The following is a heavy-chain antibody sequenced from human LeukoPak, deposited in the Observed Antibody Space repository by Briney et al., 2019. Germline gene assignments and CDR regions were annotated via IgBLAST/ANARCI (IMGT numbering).Heavy chain of an antibody. V-gene: IGHV3-15*01. CDR2: IKSKTDGGTT. J-gene: IGHJ4*02. D-gene: IGHD2-15*01. Sequence: GGSLRLSCAASGFTFSDAWMSRVRQAPGMGLEWVGRIKSKTDGGTTDYAAPVKGRFTISRDDSKTTLYLQINRLKTEDTAVYYCTADMPASSRAADYWGQGTLVTVSS. CDR1: GFTFSDAW. CDR3: TADMPASSRAADY.